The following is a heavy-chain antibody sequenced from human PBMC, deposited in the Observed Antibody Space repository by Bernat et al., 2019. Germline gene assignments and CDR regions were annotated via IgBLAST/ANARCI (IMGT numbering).Heavy chain of an antibody. V-gene: IGHV3-73*02. D-gene: IGHD2-21*02. Sequence: EVQLVESGGGLVQPGGSLKLSGAASGFTFSGSAMHWVRQASGKGLEWVGRIRSKANSYATAYAASVKGRFTISSDDSKTTAYMQMNSLKTEDTAVYYCTGSVVVTAERYSGAFDIWGQGTMVTVSS. CDR2: IRSKANSYAT. J-gene: IGHJ3*02. CDR3: TGSVVVTAERYSGAFDI. CDR1: GFTFSGSA.